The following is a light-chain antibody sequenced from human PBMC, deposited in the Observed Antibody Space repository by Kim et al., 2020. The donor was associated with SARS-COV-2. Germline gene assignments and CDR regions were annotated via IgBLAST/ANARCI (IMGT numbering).Light chain of an antibody. J-gene: IGLJ2*01. CDR1: KLGDKY. CDR2: QDS. CDR3: QAWDRTTVV. Sequence: SYELTQPPSVSVSPGQTASITCPGDKLGDKYACWYQQKPGQSPALVIYQDSKRPSGIPERFSGSNSGNTATLTISGTQAMDEADYYCQAWDRTTVVFGGG. V-gene: IGLV3-1*01.